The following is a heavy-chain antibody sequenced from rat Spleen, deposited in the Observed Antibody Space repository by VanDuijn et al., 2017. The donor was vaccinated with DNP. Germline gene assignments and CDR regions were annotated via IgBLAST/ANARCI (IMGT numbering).Heavy chain of an antibody. CDR3: TRCSTRAGRLFDF. CDR2: ISTTGINT. V-gene: IGHV5-46*01. CDR1: GFTFDNFP. J-gene: IGHJ2*01. D-gene: IGHD4-1*01. Sequence: EVQLVESGGGLMQPGRSMKLSCVASGFTFDNFPMAWVRQAPTKGLEGVADISTTGINTFYRDSVRDRFTISRDNAESTLYLQINSLNSDDTATYYCTRCSTRAGRLFDFWGQGTMVTVSS.